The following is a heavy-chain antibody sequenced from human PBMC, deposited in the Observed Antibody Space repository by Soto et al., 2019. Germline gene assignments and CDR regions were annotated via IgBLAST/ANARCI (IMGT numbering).Heavy chain of an antibody. CDR2: ISYDGSNK. D-gene: IGHD6-13*01. CDR3: ASSLILAAAGTLLDYGMDV. CDR1: GFTFSSYA. J-gene: IGHJ6*02. Sequence: SLRLSCAASGFTFSSYAMHWVRQAPGKGLEWVAVISYDGSNKYYADSVKGRFTISRDNSKNTLYLQMNSLRAEDTAVYYCASSLILAAAGTLLDYGMDVWGQGTTVTVS. V-gene: IGHV3-30-3*01.